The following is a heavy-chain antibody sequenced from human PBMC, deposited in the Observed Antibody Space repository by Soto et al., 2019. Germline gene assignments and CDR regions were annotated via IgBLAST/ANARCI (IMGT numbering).Heavy chain of an antibody. CDR2: ITSSSSYT. D-gene: IGHD3-22*01. CDR3: ARADHYDTSGYWK. CDR1: GFTFSDYS. V-gene: IGHV3-11*05. J-gene: IGHJ4*02. Sequence: QVPLVESGGGLVKPGGSLRLSCAASGFTFSDYSMSWIRQAPGKGLEWVSYITSSSSYTIYADSVRGRFTISRDNAKNSLFLQMNSLRAEDTAVYYCARADHYDTSGYWKWGQGTLVTVSS.